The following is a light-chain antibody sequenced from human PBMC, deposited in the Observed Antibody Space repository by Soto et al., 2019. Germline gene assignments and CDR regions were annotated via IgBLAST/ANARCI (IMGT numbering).Light chain of an antibody. Sequence: IQLTQSPSSLSASVGDRVTITCRASQGISSYLAWYQQKPGKAPKLLIYAASTLQSGVPSRFSGSGSGTDFTLTISSLQPEDFVTYYCQQLNSYPITFGQGTRLEIK. CDR1: QGISSY. J-gene: IGKJ5*01. CDR2: AAS. CDR3: QQLNSYPIT. V-gene: IGKV1-9*01.